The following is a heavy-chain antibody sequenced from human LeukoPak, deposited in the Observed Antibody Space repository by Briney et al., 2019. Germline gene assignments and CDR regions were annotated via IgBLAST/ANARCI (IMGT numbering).Heavy chain of an antibody. Sequence: PGGSLRLSCAASGFTFSSYEMNWVRQAPGKGLEWASYISSSGSTIYYADSVKGRFTISRDNAKNSLYLQMNSLRAEDTAVYYCARVVVVPAAEYHYYYYMDVWGKGTTVTISS. V-gene: IGHV3-48*03. CDR1: GFTFSSYE. J-gene: IGHJ6*03. CDR2: ISSSGSTI. D-gene: IGHD2-2*01. CDR3: ARVVVVPAAEYHYYYYMDV.